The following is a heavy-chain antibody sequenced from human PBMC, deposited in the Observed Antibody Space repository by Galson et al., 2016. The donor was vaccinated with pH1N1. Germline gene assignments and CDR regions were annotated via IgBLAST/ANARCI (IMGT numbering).Heavy chain of an antibody. Sequence: QSGAEVKKPRESLRISCKGFGYSFSNCWIAWVRQMPGKGLECMGVIYPGDSDTKYKPSFEGQVVISADKSISSVFLQWNSLEASDTAMYYCARSTKGVSTGHFDSWGQGTLVTVSS. CDR1: GYSFSNCW. V-gene: IGHV5-51*03. J-gene: IGHJ4*02. CDR2: IYPGDSDT. D-gene: IGHD1-1*01. CDR3: ARSTKGVSTGHFDS.